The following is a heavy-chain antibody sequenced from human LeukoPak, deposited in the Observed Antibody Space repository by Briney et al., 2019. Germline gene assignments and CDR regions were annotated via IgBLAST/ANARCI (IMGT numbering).Heavy chain of an antibody. J-gene: IGHJ4*02. CDR1: GFTFSGSA. Sequence: GGSLRLSCAASGFTFSGSAMHWVRQASGKGLEWVGRIRSKANSYATAYAASVKGRFTISRDDSKNTAYLQMNSLRAEDTAVYYCATYPQDIVVVVAATEIDYWGQGTLVTVSS. D-gene: IGHD2-15*01. CDR2: IRSKANSYAT. V-gene: IGHV3-73*01. CDR3: ATYPQDIVVVVAATEIDY.